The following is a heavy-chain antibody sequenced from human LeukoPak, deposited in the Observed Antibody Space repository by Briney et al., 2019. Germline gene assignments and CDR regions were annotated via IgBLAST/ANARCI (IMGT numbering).Heavy chain of an antibody. CDR1: GGSISSYY. J-gene: IGHJ4*02. D-gene: IGHD3-22*01. V-gene: IGHV4-59*01. CDR3: ARARGGYYGSSAYYPAPAVDY. Sequence: PSETLSLTCTVSGGSISSYYWSWIRQPPGKGLEWIGYIYYSGSTSYNPSLKSRVTISVDTSKNQFSLKLSSVTAADTAVYYCARARGGYYGSSAYYPAPAVDYWGQGTLVTVSS. CDR2: IYYSGST.